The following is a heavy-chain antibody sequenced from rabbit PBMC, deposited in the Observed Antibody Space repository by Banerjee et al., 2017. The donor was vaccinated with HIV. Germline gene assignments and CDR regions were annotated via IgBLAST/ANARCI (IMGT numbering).Heavy chain of an antibody. D-gene: IGHD2-1*01. CDR3: ARDHEGYGDLGL. J-gene: IGHJ3*01. CDR1: GFSFSNKAV. CDR2: VYPGLTGTT. Sequence: QEQLVESGGGLVKPEGSLKLSCTASGFSFSNKAVMCWVRQAPGKGLEWIGCVYPGLTGTTHYATWTKGRFTISKTSSTTVTLQMTSLTAADTATYFCARDHEGYGDLGLWGQGTLVTVS. V-gene: IGHV1S45*01.